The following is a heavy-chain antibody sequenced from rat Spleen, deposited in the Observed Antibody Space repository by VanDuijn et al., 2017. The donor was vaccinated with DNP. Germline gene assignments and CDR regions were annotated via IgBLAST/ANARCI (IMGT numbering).Heavy chain of an antibody. Sequence: DVELQESGPALVRPSKSLSLTCSVTGYSITGNYWGWIRKFPGNKMEWIGHISYSGSTSYTPSLKSRISITRDTSKNQFFLQLNSVTTEDTATYYCARWGYYYFDYWGQGVMVTISS. CDR3: ARWGYYYFDY. J-gene: IGHJ2*01. V-gene: IGHV3-1*01. D-gene: IGHD1-12*03. CDR2: ISYSGST. CDR1: GYSITGNY.